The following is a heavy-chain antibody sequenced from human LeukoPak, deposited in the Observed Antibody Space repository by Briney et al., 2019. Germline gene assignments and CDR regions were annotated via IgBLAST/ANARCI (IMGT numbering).Heavy chain of an antibody. J-gene: IGHJ5*02. D-gene: IGHD3-10*01. CDR2: MNHNSGNT. Sequence: ASVKVSCKASGYTFTRYDINWVRQATGQGVEWMGWMNHNSGNTGYAQKFQGRVTMTRNTSISTAYMELSSLRSEDTAVYYCAVGLWFGELGANWFDTWGQGTLVTVSS. V-gene: IGHV1-8*01. CDR3: AVGLWFGELGANWFDT. CDR1: GYTFTRYD.